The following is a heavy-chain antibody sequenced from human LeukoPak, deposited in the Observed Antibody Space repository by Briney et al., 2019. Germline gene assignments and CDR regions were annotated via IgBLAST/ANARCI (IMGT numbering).Heavy chain of an antibody. CDR2: VSTTGGST. Sequence: GGSLRLSCAASGFTFSNYAITWVRQAPGKGLQWVSTVSTTGGSTYYTESVKGRFTISRDNSKNTVSLQMNSLRAEDTAIYYCAKGFYSTIDFWGQGTLVIVSS. V-gene: IGHV3-23*01. CDR1: GFTFSNYA. D-gene: IGHD4-4*01. J-gene: IGHJ4*02. CDR3: AKGFYSTIDF.